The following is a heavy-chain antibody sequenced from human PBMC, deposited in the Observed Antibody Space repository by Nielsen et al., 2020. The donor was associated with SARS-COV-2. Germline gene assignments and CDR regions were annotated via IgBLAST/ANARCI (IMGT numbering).Heavy chain of an antibody. CDR3: VRDTLAHGLDV. V-gene: IGHV4-31*03. CDR1: GDSIRNSRYY. CDR2: IHYTGSA. J-gene: IGHJ6*02. Sequence: LSCSVSGDSIRNSRYYWTWVRQPPGRGPEWIGNIHYTGSANYSPSLKSRLSMSLEASRNQFSLSVKSMTAADSAEYYCVRDTLAHGLDVWGQGITVTVSS.